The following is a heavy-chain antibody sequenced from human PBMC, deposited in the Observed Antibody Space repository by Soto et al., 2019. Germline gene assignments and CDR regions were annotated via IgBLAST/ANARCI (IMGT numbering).Heavy chain of an antibody. D-gene: IGHD2-15*01. CDR3: ARGIATGQLDP. J-gene: IGHJ5*02. V-gene: IGHV1-3*01. CDR2: INPDNGNT. CDR1: GYTFTRYT. Sequence: SVKVSCKASGYTFTRYTMNWVRQAPGQRLEWMGWINPDNGNTKSSQKFQDKVIITRDTSASTAYMDLSSLRSEDTAVYYCARGIATGQLDPWGQGTLVTVSS.